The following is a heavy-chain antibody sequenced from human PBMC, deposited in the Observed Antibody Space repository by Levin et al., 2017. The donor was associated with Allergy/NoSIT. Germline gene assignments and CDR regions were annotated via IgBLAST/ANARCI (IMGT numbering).Heavy chain of an antibody. CDR2: INGDGSST. CDR3: VRALIVGATSGGDY. CDR1: GLTFSSYW. J-gene: IGHJ4*02. D-gene: IGHD1-26*01. Sequence: GASVKVSCAASGLTFSSYWMHWVRQAPGKGLVWVSRINGDGSSTNYADSVKGRFTISRDNAKNTLYLQMNSLRSDDTALYYCVRALIVGATSGGDYWGQGTLVTVSS. V-gene: IGHV3-74*01.